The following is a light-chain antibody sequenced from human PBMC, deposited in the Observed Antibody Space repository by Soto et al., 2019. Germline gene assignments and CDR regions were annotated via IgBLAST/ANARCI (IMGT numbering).Light chain of an antibody. J-gene: IGKJ1*01. V-gene: IGKV3-20*01. CDR2: GAS. CDR3: QQYGSSPQT. Sequence: EIVLTQSPATLSLSPGERAIVSCRASQSVSSYLAWYQQKPGQAPRLLIYGASSRATGIPDRFSGSGSGTDFTLTISRLEPEDFAVYYCQQYGSSPQTFGQGTKVDIK. CDR1: QSVSSY.